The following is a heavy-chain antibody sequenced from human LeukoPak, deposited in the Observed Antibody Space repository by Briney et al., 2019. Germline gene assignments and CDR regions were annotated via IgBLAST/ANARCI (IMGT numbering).Heavy chain of an antibody. CDR3: ARVGNWFDP. CDR2: IYYSRGT. J-gene: IGHJ5*02. Sequence: SETLSLTCTVSSDSISNSAYHWGWIRQPPGRGLEWIGTIYYSRGTYYNPSLKSRVTISVDKSKNQFSLKLSSVTAADTAVYYCARVGNWFDPWGQGTLVTVSS. V-gene: IGHV4-39*07. CDR1: SDSISNSAYH.